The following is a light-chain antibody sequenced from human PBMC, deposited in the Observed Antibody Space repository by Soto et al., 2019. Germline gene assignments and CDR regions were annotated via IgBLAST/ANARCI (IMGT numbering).Light chain of an antibody. J-gene: IGKJ3*01. Sequence: EIVLTQSPGTLSVSPGARVTLSCRASQSVSSNYLAWYQQRPGQAPRLLIFGASYRATGIPDRFSGSGSGTDFTLTISRLEPEDFAVYYCQQYSNSPPEFTFGPGTKVDSK. CDR3: QQYSNSPPEFT. CDR2: GAS. V-gene: IGKV3-20*01. CDR1: QSVSSNY.